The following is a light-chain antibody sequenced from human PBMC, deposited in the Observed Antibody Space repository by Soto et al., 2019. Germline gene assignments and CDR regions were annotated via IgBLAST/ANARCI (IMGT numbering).Light chain of an antibody. J-gene: IGKJ1*01. Sequence: DIQMTQSPSTLSASVGDRVTITCRASQSISTWLAWYQQRQGKSPKLLIYKASNLESGVPSRFSGSGSGKEFTLTISSLQPDDSATYYCQQYNSTFGQGTKVDIK. CDR3: QQYNST. V-gene: IGKV1-5*03. CDR2: KAS. CDR1: QSISTW.